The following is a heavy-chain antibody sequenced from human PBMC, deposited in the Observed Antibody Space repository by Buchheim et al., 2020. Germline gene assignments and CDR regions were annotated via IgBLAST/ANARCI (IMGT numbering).Heavy chain of an antibody. D-gene: IGHD5-24*01. CDR1: GFDFNTYD. J-gene: IGHJ4*02. V-gene: IGHV3-30-3*01. CDR2: ISYDSSNK. CDR3: ARDSGSDSNGYNLFDY. Sequence: QEQLVESGGGVVQPGRSLRLSCVASGFDFNTYDVHWVRQAPGKGLEWVALISYDSSNKMYASSVKGRFTISRDNSENTLYLQINSLGAEDTAVYYCARDSGSDSNGYNLFDYWGQGTL.